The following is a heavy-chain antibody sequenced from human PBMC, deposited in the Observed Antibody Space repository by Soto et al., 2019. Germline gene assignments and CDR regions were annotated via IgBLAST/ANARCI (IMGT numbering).Heavy chain of an antibody. D-gene: IGHD6-19*01. V-gene: IGHV1-69*13. Sequence: SVKVSCKPSGDNFNTYTITWVRQAPGQGLEWMGGIIPIYGAASYAQKFQDRVSITADGSTNTVYMELSSLTSEDTALYYCAARVSVAGPAIDYWGQGTRVTVSS. CDR3: AARVSVAGPAIDY. J-gene: IGHJ4*02. CDR2: IIPIYGAA. CDR1: GDNFNTYT.